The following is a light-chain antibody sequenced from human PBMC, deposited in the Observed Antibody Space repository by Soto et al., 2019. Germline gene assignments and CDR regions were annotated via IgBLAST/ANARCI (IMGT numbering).Light chain of an antibody. CDR1: QTLRSGY. V-gene: IGKV3-20*01. CDR3: HQYGSSPPA. CDR2: DVS. Sequence: EIVLTQSPGTLSLSPGDRATLSCRASQTLRSGYLAWYQHKPGQPPRLLIYDVSSRTPGTPDRFSGSGSGTDFALTISRLEPEDFAVYYCHQYGSSPPAFGQGTKVEVK. J-gene: IGKJ1*01.